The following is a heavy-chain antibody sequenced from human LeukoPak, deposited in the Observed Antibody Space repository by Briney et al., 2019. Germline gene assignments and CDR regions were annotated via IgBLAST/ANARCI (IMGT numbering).Heavy chain of an antibody. D-gene: IGHD3-16*01. Sequence: GGSLRLSCVASGFSFSSYNMNWVRQAPGKGLEWVSSISRSASNIYYADSVKGRFTISRDNAKNSFYLQMNSLRAEDTAVFYCARDPEGFGATYFDYWGQGTLVTVSP. CDR2: ISRSASNI. V-gene: IGHV3-21*01. CDR1: GFSFSSYN. J-gene: IGHJ4*02. CDR3: ARDPEGFGATYFDY.